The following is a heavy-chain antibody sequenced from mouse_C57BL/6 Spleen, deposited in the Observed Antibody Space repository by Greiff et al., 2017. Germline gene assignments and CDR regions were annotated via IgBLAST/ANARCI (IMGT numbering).Heavy chain of an antibody. CDR2: IHPNSGST. D-gene: IGHD2-5*01. CDR1: GYTFTSYW. J-gene: IGHJ2*01. Sequence: QVQLQHPGAELVKPGASVKLSCKASGYTFTSYWMHWVKQRPGQGLEWIGMIHPNSGSTNYNEKFKSKATLTVDKSSSTAYMQLSSLTSEDSAVYYCARTGYYSNIYFDYWGQGTTLTVSS. V-gene: IGHV1-64*01. CDR3: ARTGYYSNIYFDY.